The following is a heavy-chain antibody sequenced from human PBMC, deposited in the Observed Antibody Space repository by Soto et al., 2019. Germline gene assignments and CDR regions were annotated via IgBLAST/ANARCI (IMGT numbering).Heavy chain of an antibody. CDR1: GGSISSSSYY. CDR3: AKQRIVDTLEH. D-gene: IGHD1-26*01. Sequence: SETLSLTCTVSGGSISSSSYYWGWIRQPPGKGLEWIGSIYYSGSTYYNPSLKSRVTISVDTSKNQFSLKLSSVTAADTAVYYCAKQRIVDTLEHWGQGTLVTVPS. V-gene: IGHV4-39*01. J-gene: IGHJ4*02. CDR2: IYYSGST.